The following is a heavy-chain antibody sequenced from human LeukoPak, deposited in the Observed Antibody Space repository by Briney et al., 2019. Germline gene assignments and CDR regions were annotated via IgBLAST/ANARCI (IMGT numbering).Heavy chain of an antibody. CDR3: ARSIVVAGIVSDYYYYAMDV. CDR2: INHSGST. CDR1: GGSFSGYY. J-gene: IGHJ6*02. Sequence: SETLSLTCAVYGGSFSGYYWSWIRQPPGKGLEWIGEINHSGSTNYNPSLKSRVAISLDTSKNQFSLKLSSVTAADTAVYYCARSIVVAGIVSDYYYYAMDVWGQGTTVTVSS. D-gene: IGHD6-19*01. V-gene: IGHV4-34*01.